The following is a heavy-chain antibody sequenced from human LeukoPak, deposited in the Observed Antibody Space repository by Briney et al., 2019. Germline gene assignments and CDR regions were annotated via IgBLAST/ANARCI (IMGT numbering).Heavy chain of an antibody. CDR1: GFTFSSYW. CDR2: IKQDGSEK. J-gene: IGHJ6*03. V-gene: IGHV3-7*01. CDR3: ARGGIAARSYYYYYMDV. D-gene: IGHD6-6*01. Sequence: GGSLRLSCAASGFTFSSYWMHWVRQAPGKGLEWVANIKQDGSEKYYVDSVKGRFTISRDNAKNSLYLQMNSLRAEDTAVYYCARGGIAARSYYYYYMDVWGKGTTVTVSS.